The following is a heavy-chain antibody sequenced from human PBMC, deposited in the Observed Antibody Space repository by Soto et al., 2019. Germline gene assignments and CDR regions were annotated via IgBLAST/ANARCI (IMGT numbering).Heavy chain of an antibody. J-gene: IGHJ4*02. CDR3: AREPTYYDILSGYSSGGYFDY. CDR2: MSYSGST. Sequence: PSETLSLTCTVSGGSISSDYWSWIRQPPGKGLEWIAYMSYSGSTTYNPSLKSRVTISIDTSKNQVSLKLSSVTAADTAVYYCAREPTYYDILSGYSSGGYFDYWGQGTLVTVSS. D-gene: IGHD3-9*01. V-gene: IGHV4-59*12. CDR1: GGSISSDY.